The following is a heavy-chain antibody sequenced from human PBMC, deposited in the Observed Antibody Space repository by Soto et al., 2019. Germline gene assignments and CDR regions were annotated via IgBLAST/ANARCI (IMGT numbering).Heavy chain of an antibody. CDR1: GYIFTSSY. CDR2: LNPNGGTT. Sequence: QVQLVQSGAEVKKPGASVKVSCKASGYIFTSSYIHWVRQAPGQGLEWVGRLNPNGGTTSYAQKFQGRVTMTSDTSTSTVYMELSSLRSEDTAVYYCAIMIVGMFFDYWGQGTLVTVSS. V-gene: IGHV1-46*01. CDR3: AIMIVGMFFDY. D-gene: IGHD3-22*01. J-gene: IGHJ4*02.